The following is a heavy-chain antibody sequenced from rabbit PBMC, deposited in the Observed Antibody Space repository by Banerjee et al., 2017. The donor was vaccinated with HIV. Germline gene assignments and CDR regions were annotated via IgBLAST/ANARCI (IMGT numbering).Heavy chain of an antibody. CDR3: ARTISGYYDAFDP. Sequence: QEQLEESGGGLVQPEGSLTLTCTASGFSFSSSYWMCWVRQAPGKGLEWIACIYAGSSGSTYYASWAKGRFTISKTSSTTVTLQMTSLTAADTATYFCARTISGYYDAFDPWGQGTLVTVS. V-gene: IGHV1S45*01. J-gene: IGHJ2*01. CDR1: GFSFSSSYW. D-gene: IGHD1-1*01. CDR2: IYAGSSGST.